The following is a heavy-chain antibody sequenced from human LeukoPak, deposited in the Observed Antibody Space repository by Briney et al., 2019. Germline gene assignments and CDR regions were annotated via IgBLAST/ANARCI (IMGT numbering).Heavy chain of an antibody. V-gene: IGHV1-2*06. J-gene: IGHJ4*02. Sequence: ASVKVSCKASGYTFTGYYMPWVRQAAGQGLKWMGRINPNSGGTNYAQKFQGRVTMTRDTSISTAYMELSRLRSDDTAVYYCARDQGYSSGWYVDLDYWGQGTLVTVSS. CDR1: GYTFTGYY. CDR2: INPNSGGT. D-gene: IGHD6-19*01. CDR3: ARDQGYSSGWYVDLDY.